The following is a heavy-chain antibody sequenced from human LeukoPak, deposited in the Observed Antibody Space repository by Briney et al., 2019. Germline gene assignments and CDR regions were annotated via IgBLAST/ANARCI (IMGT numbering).Heavy chain of an antibody. CDR1: GRSIKSNTNY. CDR3: ARHIEITGIPVDWFDP. J-gene: IGHJ5*02. D-gene: IGHD1-14*01. Sequence: SDTLSLTCTVSGRSIKSNTNYWRWIRPSPGKAMEWIASVHYTEGTYYNPSRSSRVTITANTSSNEIPLKLTSVTAADTAMYYWARHIEITGIPVDWFDPWGRGTLVTVSS. CDR2: VHYTEGT. V-gene: IGHV4-39*01.